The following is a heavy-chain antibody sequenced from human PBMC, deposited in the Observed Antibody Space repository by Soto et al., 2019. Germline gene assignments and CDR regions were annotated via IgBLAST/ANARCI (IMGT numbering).Heavy chain of an antibody. Sequence: QVQLVQSGAEVKKPGSSVKVSCKASGGTFSSYAISWVRQAPGQGLEWMGGIIPIFGTANYAQKFHGRVTITADESTSTAYLELSSLRSEDTAVYYCASPLKVVPAAMPYYYYGMDVWGQGTTVTVSS. CDR3: ASPLKVVPAAMPYYYYGMDV. V-gene: IGHV1-69*01. CDR2: IIPIFGTA. J-gene: IGHJ6*02. D-gene: IGHD2-2*01. CDR1: GGTFSSYA.